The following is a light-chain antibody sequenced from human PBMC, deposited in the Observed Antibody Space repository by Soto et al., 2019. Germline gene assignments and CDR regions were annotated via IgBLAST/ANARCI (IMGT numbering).Light chain of an antibody. J-gene: IGKJ1*01. Sequence: EIVMTQSPAPLSVSAGERATLSCRASQSVSSNLAWYQQKPGQAPRLLIYSTSSRATGIPDMLSGSGSGTDFTLTISRLDPEDSPVYYCQQYGTSGTFGQGTKVDIK. V-gene: IGKV3-20*01. CDR2: STS. CDR1: QSVSSN. CDR3: QQYGTSGT.